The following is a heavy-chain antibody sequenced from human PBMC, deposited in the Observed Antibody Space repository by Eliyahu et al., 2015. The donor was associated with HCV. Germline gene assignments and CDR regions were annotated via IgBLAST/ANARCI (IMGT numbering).Heavy chain of an antibody. CDR2: IYYSGST. CDR3: ARDKPHYYDSSGYYPAFDI. Sequence: QVQLQESGPGLVKPSQTLSLTCTVSGGSISSGDYYWSWIRQPPGKGLEWIGYIYYSGSTYYNPSLKSRVTISVDTSKNQFSLKLSSVTAADTAVYYCARDKPHYYDSSGYYPAFDIWGQGTMVTVSS. V-gene: IGHV4-30-4*01. D-gene: IGHD3-22*01. CDR1: GGSISSGDYY. J-gene: IGHJ3*02.